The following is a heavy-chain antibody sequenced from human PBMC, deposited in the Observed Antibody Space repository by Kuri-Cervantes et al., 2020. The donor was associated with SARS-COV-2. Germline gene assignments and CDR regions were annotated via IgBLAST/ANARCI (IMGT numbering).Heavy chain of an antibody. D-gene: IGHD4-23*01. CDR3: ARDPVTPGYYYYYGMDV. J-gene: IGHJ6*02. V-gene: IGHV3-74*01. CDR2: INSDGSST. CDR1: GFTFSSYW. Sequence: GGSLRLSCAASGFTFSSYWMHWVRQAPGKGLVWVSRINSDGSSTSCADSVKGRFTISRDNAKNTLYLQMNSLRAEDTAVYYCARDPVTPGYYYYYGMDVWGQGTTVTVSS.